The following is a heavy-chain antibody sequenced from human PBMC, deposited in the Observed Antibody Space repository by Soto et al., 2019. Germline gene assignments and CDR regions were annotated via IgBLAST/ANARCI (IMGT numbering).Heavy chain of an antibody. V-gene: IGHV3-33*01. CDR1: GFTFSSYG. Sequence: SGGSLRLSCAASGFTFSSYGMHWVRQAPGKGLEWVAVIWYDGSNKYYADSVKGRFTISRDNSKNTLYLQMNSLRAEDTAVYYCARDYCSSTSCYLYYYYYGMDVWGQGTTVTVSS. CDR2: IWYDGSNK. CDR3: ARDYCSSTSCYLYYYYYGMDV. J-gene: IGHJ6*02. D-gene: IGHD2-2*01.